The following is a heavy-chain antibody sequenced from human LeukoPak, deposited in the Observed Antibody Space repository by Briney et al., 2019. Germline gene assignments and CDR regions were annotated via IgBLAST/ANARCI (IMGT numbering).Heavy chain of an antibody. V-gene: IGHV1-24*01. Sequence: ASVKVSCKVSGYTLTELSMHWVRQAPGKGLEWMGGFDPEDGETIYAQKFQGRVTMTEDTSTGTAYMELSSLRSEDTAVYYCATLGDSGSYYNYYMDVWGKGTTVTVSS. D-gene: IGHD1-26*01. CDR1: GYTLTELS. J-gene: IGHJ6*03. CDR3: ATLGDSGSYYNYYMDV. CDR2: FDPEDGET.